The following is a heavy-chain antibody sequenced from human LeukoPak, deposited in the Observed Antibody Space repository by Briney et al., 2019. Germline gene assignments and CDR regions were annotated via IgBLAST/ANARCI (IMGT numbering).Heavy chain of an antibody. V-gene: IGHV3-23*01. CDR3: AKCPTPEDYYYGMDV. CDR1: VFTFIVYA. Sequence: GGSLRLSCVASVFTFIVYAMTWFPHAPGKGLEWFSSIIVSGVTTYYADSVKGRFTISRDNSKKTLYLQMKSLRVEDTAVYYCAKCPTPEDYYYGMDVWGQGTTVTVSS. J-gene: IGHJ6*02. CDR2: IIVSGVTT.